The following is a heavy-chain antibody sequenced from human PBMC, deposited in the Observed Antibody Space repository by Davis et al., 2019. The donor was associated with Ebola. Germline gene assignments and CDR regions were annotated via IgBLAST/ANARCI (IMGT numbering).Heavy chain of an antibody. Sequence: MPGGSLRLSCTVSGYSISSGYYWGWIRQPPGKGLEWIGEINHSGSTNYNPSLKSRVTISVDTSKNQFSLKLSSVTAADTAVYYCARERRYYYDSSGYGLQAFDAFDIWGQGTMVTVSS. CDR1: GYSISSGYY. D-gene: IGHD3-22*01. CDR3: ARERRYYYDSSGYGLQAFDAFDI. CDR2: INHSGST. V-gene: IGHV4-38-2*02. J-gene: IGHJ3*02.